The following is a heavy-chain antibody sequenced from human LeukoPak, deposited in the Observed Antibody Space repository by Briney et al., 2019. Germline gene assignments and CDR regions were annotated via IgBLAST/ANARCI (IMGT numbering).Heavy chain of an antibody. V-gene: IGHV3-23*01. Sequence: GGSLRLXCAASGFTFSSYAMSWVRQAPGKVLEWVSAISGSSGSTYYADSVKGRFTISRDNSKNTLYLQMNSLRAEDTAVYYCAKEPVVGAGYNWFDPWGQGTLVTVSS. J-gene: IGHJ5*02. D-gene: IGHD1-26*01. CDR2: ISGSSGST. CDR1: GFTFSSYA. CDR3: AKEPVVGAGYNWFDP.